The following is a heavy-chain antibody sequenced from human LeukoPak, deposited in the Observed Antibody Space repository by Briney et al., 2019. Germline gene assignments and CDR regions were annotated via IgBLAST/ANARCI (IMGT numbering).Heavy chain of an antibody. CDR2: IYHSGST. CDR1: GGSISSSNW. Sequence: PSGTLSLTCAVSGGSISSSNWWSWVRQPPGKGLEWIGEIYHSGSTNYNPSLKSRVTISADTSKNQFSLKLSSVTAADTAVYYCARGALSNFDYWGQGTLVTVSS. CDR3: ARGALSNFDY. J-gene: IGHJ4*02. D-gene: IGHD4/OR15-4a*01. V-gene: IGHV4-4*02.